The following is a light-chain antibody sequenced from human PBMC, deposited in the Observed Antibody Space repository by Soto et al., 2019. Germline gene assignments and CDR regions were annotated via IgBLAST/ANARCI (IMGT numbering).Light chain of an antibody. J-gene: IGLJ3*02. V-gene: IGLV2-11*01. CDR2: DVS. Sequence: QSALTQPRSVSGSPGQSVTISCTGTSSDVGGYNYVSWYQQHPGKAPKLMIYDVSKRPSGVPDRFSGSKSGNTASLTISGHEAEDEAYYYCCSYAGSYTGVFGGGTKVTVL. CDR3: CSYAGSYTGV. CDR1: SSDVGGYNY.